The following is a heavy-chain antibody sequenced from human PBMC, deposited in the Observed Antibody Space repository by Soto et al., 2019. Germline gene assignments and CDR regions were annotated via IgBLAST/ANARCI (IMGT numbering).Heavy chain of an antibody. V-gene: IGHV3-11*06. CDR1: GFTFSDYY. CDR3: DRDREALYSYYGMDV. J-gene: IGHJ6*02. Sequence: QVQLVESGGGLVKPGGSLRLSCSASGFTFSDYYMNWIRQAPGKGLEWVSYISSSSSYTNYADSVKGRFTISRDNAKRSLYLQMNSLRADDTAVYYCDRDREALYSYYGMDVWGQGTAVTVSS. CDR2: ISSSSSYT.